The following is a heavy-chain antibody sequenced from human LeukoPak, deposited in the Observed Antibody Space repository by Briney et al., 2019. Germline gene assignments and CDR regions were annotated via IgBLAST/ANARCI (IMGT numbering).Heavy chain of an antibody. D-gene: IGHD3-10*01. CDR3: ARSMGSGRPIDY. Sequence: ASVKLYCNASAYTFTGYSMHWVRQAPGQALEWIGRMNPNSGGTNYAQKFQGRVTTTRDTSISTAYMELIRLRSDDTAVYYCARSMGSGRPIDYWGQGTLVTVSS. CDR2: MNPNSGGT. CDR1: AYTFTGYS. V-gene: IGHV1-2*06. J-gene: IGHJ4*02.